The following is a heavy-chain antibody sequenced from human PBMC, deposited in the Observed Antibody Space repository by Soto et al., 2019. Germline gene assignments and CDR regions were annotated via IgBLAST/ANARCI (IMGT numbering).Heavy chain of an antibody. J-gene: IGHJ4*02. Sequence: ASVQVSCKASGYIFTSHGISWVRQAPGQGLEWMGRISTYNGNTKYAQKLQGRVTMTTDTSASIAYMELRSLRSDDTAVYYCAKGYCSFTSCYYFEYWGQGALVTVSS. V-gene: IGHV1-18*01. D-gene: IGHD2-2*01. CDR1: GYIFTSHG. CDR2: ISTYNGNT. CDR3: AKGYCSFTSCYYFEY.